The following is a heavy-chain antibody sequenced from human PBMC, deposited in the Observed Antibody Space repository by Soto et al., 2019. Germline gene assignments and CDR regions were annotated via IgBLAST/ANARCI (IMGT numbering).Heavy chain of an antibody. V-gene: IGHV4-30-4*01. CDR3: ARDLGAYCSGGSCYHAGWFDP. Sequence: SETLSLTCTVSGGSISSGDYYWSWIRQPPGKGLEWIGYIYYSGSTYYNPSLKSRVTISVDTSKNQFSLKLSSVTAADTAVYYCARDLGAYCSGGSCYHAGWFDPWGQGTLVTVSS. CDR1: GGSISSGDYY. CDR2: IYYSGST. D-gene: IGHD2-15*01. J-gene: IGHJ5*02.